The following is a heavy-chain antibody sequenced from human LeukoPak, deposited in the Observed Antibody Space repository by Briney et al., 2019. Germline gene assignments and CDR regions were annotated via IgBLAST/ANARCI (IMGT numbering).Heavy chain of an antibody. CDR1: GFTFSSYA. Sequence: PGGSLRLSCAASGFTFSSYAMSWVRQAPVKGLEWVSVIYSGGTTYYADSVKGRFTISRDNSKNTLYLQMNSLGAEDTAVYYCARGLHLGQGTLVTVSS. J-gene: IGHJ4*02. V-gene: IGHV3-66*02. CDR3: ARGLH. CDR2: IYSGGTT.